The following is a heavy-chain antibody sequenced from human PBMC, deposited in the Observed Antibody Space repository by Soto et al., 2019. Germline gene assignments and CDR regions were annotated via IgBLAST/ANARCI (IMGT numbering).Heavy chain of an antibody. CDR2: ITVYSGST. D-gene: IGHD3-10*01. V-gene: IGHV1-18*01. CDR3: AREGYYSGSGSYSPPRYYGMDV. Sequence: GASVKVSCKASGYTFSNYGIVWVRQAPGQGLEWVGWITVYSGSTNYAQKLRGRVTMTTDTSTRTAYMELKSLRSDDTAVYYCAREGYYSGSGSYSPPRYYGMDVWGEGTTVTVSS. CDR1: GYTFSNYG. J-gene: IGHJ6*04.